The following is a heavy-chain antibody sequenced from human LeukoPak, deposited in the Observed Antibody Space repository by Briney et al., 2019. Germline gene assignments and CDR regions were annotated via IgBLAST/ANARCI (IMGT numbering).Heavy chain of an antibody. CDR1: GFSFSSYA. CDR2: ISGSGDNT. D-gene: IGHD6-19*01. Sequence: GGSLRLPCAASGFSFSSYAMSWVRQAPGKGLEWVSSISGSGDNTYYAESVKGRFTISRDNSKNTLFLQMNSLRAEDTAVFYCAKRSGYTIGWFFDFWGQGTLVTVSS. CDR3: AKRSGYTIGWFFDF. V-gene: IGHV3-23*01. J-gene: IGHJ4*02.